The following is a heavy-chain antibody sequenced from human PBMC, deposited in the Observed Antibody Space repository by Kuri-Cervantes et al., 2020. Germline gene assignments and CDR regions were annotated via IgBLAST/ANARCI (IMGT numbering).Heavy chain of an antibody. CDR3: ARRADFWSAYIDH. D-gene: IGHD3-3*01. CDR2: ISWDGGST. J-gene: IGHJ4*02. CDR1: GFTFDDYA. V-gene: IGHV3-43D*04. Sequence: GESLKISCAASGFTFDDYAMHWVRQAPGKGLEWVSLISWDGGSTYYADSVKGRFTILRENGKNSLYLQMKSLTAGDTAVYYCARRADFWSAYIDHWGQGMQVTVSS.